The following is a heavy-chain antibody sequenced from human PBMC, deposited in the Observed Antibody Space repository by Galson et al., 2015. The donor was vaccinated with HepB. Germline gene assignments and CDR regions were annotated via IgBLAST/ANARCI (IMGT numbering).Heavy chain of an antibody. CDR2: ISAYNGNT. CDR1: GYTFTSYG. J-gene: IGHJ6*03. V-gene: IGHV1-18*01. CDR3: ARDEVSIYLDQPPEGVAGTMDV. D-gene: IGHD1/OR15-1a*01. Sequence: SVKVSCKASGYTFTSYGISWVRQAPGQGLEWMGWISAYNGNTNYAQKLQGRVTMTTDTSTSTAYMELRSLRSDDTAVYYCARDEVSIYLDQPPEGVAGTMDVWGKGTTVTVSS.